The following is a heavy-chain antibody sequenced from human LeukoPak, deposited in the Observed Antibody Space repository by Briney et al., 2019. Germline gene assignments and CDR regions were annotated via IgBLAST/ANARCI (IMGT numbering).Heavy chain of an antibody. Sequence: PGGSLRLSCAASGFTVSSTYMSWVRQAPGKGLEWVSVICSGGKIYYIDSVKGRFTISRDTSKNTLYLQMNSLRAEDTAVYYCARGDSSGYYYFEYWGQGTLVTVSS. CDR2: ICSGGKI. CDR3: ARGDSSGYYYFEY. CDR1: GFTVSSTY. D-gene: IGHD6-19*01. J-gene: IGHJ4*02. V-gene: IGHV3-53*01.